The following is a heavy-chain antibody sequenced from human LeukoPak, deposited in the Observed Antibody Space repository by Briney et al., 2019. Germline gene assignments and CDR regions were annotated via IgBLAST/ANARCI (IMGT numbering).Heavy chain of an antibody. J-gene: IGHJ4*02. D-gene: IGHD1-26*01. CDR3: ARDSTLYHSGSYFDY. CDR2: ISYDGSNK. CDR1: GFTFSNYD. V-gene: IGHV3-30-3*01. Sequence: PGGSLRLSCAASGFTFSNYDMHWVRQAPGKGLEWVAVISYDGSNKYYADSVKGRFTISRDNSKNTLYLQMNSLRAEDTAVYYCARDSTLYHSGSYFDYWGQGTLVTVSS.